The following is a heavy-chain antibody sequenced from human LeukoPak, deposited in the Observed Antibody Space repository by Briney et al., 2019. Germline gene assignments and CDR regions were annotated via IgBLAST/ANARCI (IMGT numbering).Heavy chain of an antibody. D-gene: IGHD2-15*01. CDR1: GFTFASYA. J-gene: IGHJ6*02. CDR2: ISGGGGTT. V-gene: IGHV3-23*01. CDR3: AKGLGCSGGSCPRVYYGMDI. Sequence: ASLRLSCAASGFTFASYAMSWVRQAPGKGLEWVSAISGGGGTTYYADSVKGRFTISRDNSKNTLYLQMNSLRAEDTAVYYCAKGLGCSGGSCPRVYYGMDIWGQGTTVTVSS.